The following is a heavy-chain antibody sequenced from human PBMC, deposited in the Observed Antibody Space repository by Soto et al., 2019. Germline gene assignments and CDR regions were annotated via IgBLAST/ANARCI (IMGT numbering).Heavy chain of an antibody. CDR2: IFHSGST. V-gene: IGHV4-4*02. D-gene: IGHD5-18*01. CDR1: GGSVSSGSHW. J-gene: IGHJ4*02. Sequence: PSETLSLTCTVSGGSVSSGSHWWSWVRQPPGKGLEWIGEIFHSGSTNYNPSLKGRVTISVDKSKNQFSLNLSPVTAADTAVYSCASHRGSTYGPYDYWGQGTLVTVSS. CDR3: ASHRGSTYGPYDY.